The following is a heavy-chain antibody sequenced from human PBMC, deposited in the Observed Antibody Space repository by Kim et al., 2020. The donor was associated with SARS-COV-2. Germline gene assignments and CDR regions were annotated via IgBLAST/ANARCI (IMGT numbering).Heavy chain of an antibody. CDR2: IKQAGSET. V-gene: IGHV3-7*01. J-gene: IGHJ4*02. Sequence: GGSLRLSCAASGFTFTEFWMSWVRQAPGKGLEWVANIKQAGSETHYVDSVKGRFTISRDDAKTALYLQMNSLRGEDTAVYFCARWGFYPDYWGQGTLVTVSS. CDR1: GFTFTEFW. D-gene: IGHD3-16*01. CDR3: ARWGFYPDY.